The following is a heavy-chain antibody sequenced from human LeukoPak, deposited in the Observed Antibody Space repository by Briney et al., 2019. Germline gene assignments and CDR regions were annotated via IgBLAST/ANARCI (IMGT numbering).Heavy chain of an antibody. CDR2: ITSSSSYI. Sequence: PGGSLRLSCAASGLTFSSYAMSWVRQAPGKGLEWVSSITSSSSYIYYADSVKGRFTISRDNAKNSLYLQMDSLRVEDTAEYYCARDPYSGNYGAYYYYYMDVWGKGTTVTVSS. CDR1: GLTFSSYA. D-gene: IGHD1-26*01. J-gene: IGHJ6*03. CDR3: ARDPYSGNYGAYYYYYMDV. V-gene: IGHV3-21*06.